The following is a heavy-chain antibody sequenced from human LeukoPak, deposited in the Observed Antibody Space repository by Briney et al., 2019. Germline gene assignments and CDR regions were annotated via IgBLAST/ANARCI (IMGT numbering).Heavy chain of an antibody. V-gene: IGHV3-11*01. Sequence: KPGGSLRLSCAASGFTFSDYHMSWIRQAPGKGLAWVSHITGSGYTMSYADSVKGRFTISRDNAKNSLFLHVNSLRAEDTAVYYCAREGRPGAFDPWGQGTLVTVSS. CDR1: GFTFSDYH. D-gene: IGHD3-10*01. CDR3: AREGRPGAFDP. CDR2: ITGSGYTM. J-gene: IGHJ5*02.